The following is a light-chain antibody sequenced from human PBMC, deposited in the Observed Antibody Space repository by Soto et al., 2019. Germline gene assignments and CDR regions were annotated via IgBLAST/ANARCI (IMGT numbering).Light chain of an antibody. CDR1: SSDIGGYNW. J-gene: IGLJ1*01. V-gene: IGLV2-14*01. CDR2: EVT. Sequence: QSVLTQPASVSGSPGQSITISCTGTSSDIGGYNWVSWYQQHPGRAPKLIIYEVTNRPSGLSNRFSGSKSGNTASLTISGLQTEDEADYFCSSYRRPTTLVFGPGTK. CDR3: SSYRRPTTLV.